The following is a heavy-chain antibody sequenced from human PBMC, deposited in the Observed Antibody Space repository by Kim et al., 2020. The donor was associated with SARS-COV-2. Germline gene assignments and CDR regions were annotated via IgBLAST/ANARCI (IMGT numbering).Heavy chain of an antibody. V-gene: IGHV3-30-3*01. CDR3: ARGPSLYGSGRTNWFDP. CDR2: ISYDGSNK. D-gene: IGHD3-10*01. Sequence: GGSLRLSCAASGFTFSSYAMHWVRQAPGKGLEWVAVISYDGSNKYYADSVKGRFTISRDNSKNTLYLQMNSLRAEDTAVYYCARGPSLYGSGRTNWFDP. J-gene: IGHJ5*02. CDR1: GFTFSSYA.